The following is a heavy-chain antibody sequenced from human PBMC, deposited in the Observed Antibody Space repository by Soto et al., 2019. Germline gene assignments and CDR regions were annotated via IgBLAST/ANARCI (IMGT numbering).Heavy chain of an antibody. Sequence: ASVKVTCKASGYTFTICGISWVRQAPGQGLEWMGWISAYNGNTNYAQKLQGRVTMTTDTSTSTAYMELRSLRSDDTAVYYCARLATWGSGYYRSHAFDIWGQGTMVTVSS. J-gene: IGHJ3*02. D-gene: IGHD3-22*01. CDR2: ISAYNGNT. V-gene: IGHV1-18*01. CDR1: GYTFTICG. CDR3: ARLATWGSGYYRSHAFDI.